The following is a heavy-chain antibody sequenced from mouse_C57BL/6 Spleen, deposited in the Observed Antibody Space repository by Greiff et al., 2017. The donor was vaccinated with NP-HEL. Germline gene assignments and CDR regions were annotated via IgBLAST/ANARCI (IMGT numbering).Heavy chain of an antibody. Sequence: VKLMESGPGLVQPSQSLSITCTVSGFSLTSYGVHWVRQSPGKGLEWLGVIWSGGSTDYNAAFISRLSISKDNSKSQVFFKMNSLQADDTAIYYCARNMNDGYYAFAYWGQGTLVTVSA. CDR3: ARNMNDGYYAFAY. CDR2: IWSGGST. J-gene: IGHJ3*01. D-gene: IGHD2-3*01. CDR1: GFSLTSYG. V-gene: IGHV2-2*01.